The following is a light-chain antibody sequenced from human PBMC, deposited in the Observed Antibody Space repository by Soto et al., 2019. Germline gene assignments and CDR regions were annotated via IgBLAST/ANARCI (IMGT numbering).Light chain of an antibody. CDR3: QQYGTPRSVT. CDR2: GAT. V-gene: IGKV3-20*01. CDR1: QSVSSSY. Sequence: EIVLTQSPGTLSLSPGASPPLXCWASQSVSSSYLAWYQQKPGQAPRLLIYGATGRADGIPHRFSGSGFGTDFTLTISKVEPEDFAVYYCQQYGTPRSVTFGQGTRLEIK. J-gene: IGKJ5*01.